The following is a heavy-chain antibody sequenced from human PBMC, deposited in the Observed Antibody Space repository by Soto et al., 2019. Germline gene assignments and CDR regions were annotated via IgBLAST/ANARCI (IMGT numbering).Heavy chain of an antibody. J-gene: IGHJ4*02. CDR3: ARGYYESSGYPQWGDY. CDR1: GFTVSSNY. V-gene: IGHV3-66*01. D-gene: IGHD3-22*01. CDR2: IYSDDST. Sequence: EVQLVESGGGLVQPGGSLRLSCAASGFTVSSNYMTWVRQAPGKGLEWVSVIYSDDSTYYADSVKGRFTISRDNSKNTLYLQMNSLRAEDTAVYYWARGYYESSGYPQWGDYWGQGTLVTVSS.